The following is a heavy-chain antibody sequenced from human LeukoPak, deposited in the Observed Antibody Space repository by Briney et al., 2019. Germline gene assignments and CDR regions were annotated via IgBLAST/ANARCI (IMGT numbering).Heavy chain of an antibody. V-gene: IGHV4-39*07. J-gene: IGHJ6*02. D-gene: IGHD3-3*01. CDR2: IYYSGST. Sequence: PSETLSLTCTVSGGSISSSSYYWGWIRQAPGKGLEWIGSIYYSGSTYYNPSLKSRVTISVDTSKNQFSLKLSSVTAADTAVYYCARGGALLRTCGMDAWGQGTTVTVSS. CDR3: ARGGALLRTCGMDA. CDR1: GGSISSSSYY.